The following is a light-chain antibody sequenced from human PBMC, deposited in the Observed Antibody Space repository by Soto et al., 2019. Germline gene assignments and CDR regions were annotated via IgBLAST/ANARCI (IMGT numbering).Light chain of an antibody. V-gene: IGLV2-8*01. Sequence: QSALTQPPSASGSPGQSVTISCTGTSSNVGAYNYVSWYQQRPGKAPKLMIYEVTKRPSGVPDRVSGSKSGSTASLTVSGLQAEDEADYYCSSWTGNNFVVFGGGTKLTVL. CDR1: SSNVGAYNY. J-gene: IGLJ2*01. CDR3: SSWTGNNFVV. CDR2: EVT.